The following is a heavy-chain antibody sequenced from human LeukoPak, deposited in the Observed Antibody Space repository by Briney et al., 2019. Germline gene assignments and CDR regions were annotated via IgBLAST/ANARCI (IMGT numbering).Heavy chain of an antibody. CDR2: IKSKTDGGTT. V-gene: IGHV3-15*01. CDR3: ATARGCSSTSCYTQAYYYYYYYMDV. J-gene: IGHJ6*03. D-gene: IGHD2-2*02. CDR1: GFTFSNAW. Sequence: PGGSLRLSCAASGFTFSNAWMSWVRQAPEKGLEWVGRIKSKTDGGTTDYAAPVKGRFTISRDDSKNTLYLQMNSLKTEDTAVYYCATARGCSSTSCYTQAYYYYYYYMDVWGKGTTVTVSS.